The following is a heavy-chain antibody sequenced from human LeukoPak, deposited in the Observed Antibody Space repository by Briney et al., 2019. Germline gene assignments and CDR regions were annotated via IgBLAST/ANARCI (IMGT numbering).Heavy chain of an antibody. V-gene: IGHV3-9*01. CDR2: ISWNSGSI. Sequence: GGSLRLSCAASGFTFDDYAMHWVRQAPGKGLEWVSGISWNSGSIGYADSVKGRFTISRDNSKNTLYLQMNSLRAEDTAVYYCARDTIPGIAAAGNDYWGQGTLVTVSS. CDR1: GFTFDDYA. CDR3: ARDTIPGIAAAGNDY. D-gene: IGHD6-13*01. J-gene: IGHJ4*02.